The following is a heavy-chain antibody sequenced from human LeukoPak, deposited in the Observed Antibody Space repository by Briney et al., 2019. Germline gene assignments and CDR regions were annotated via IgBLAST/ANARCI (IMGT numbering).Heavy chain of an antibody. CDR1: GGSISSYY. V-gene: IGHV4-59*01. CDR2: IYYSGSA. Sequence: SETLSLTCTVSGGSISSYYWSWIRQPPGKGLEWIGYIYYSGSANYNPSLKSRVTISVDTSRNQFSLKLSSVTAADTAVYYCARGKVGATGFDYWGQGTLVTVSS. J-gene: IGHJ4*02. CDR3: ARGKVGATGFDY. D-gene: IGHD1-26*01.